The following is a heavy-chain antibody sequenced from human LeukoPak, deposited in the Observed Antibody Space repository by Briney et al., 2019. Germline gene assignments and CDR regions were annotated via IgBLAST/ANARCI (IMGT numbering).Heavy chain of an antibody. CDR3: VRASPDYGSGTHYAFDI. CDR2: MNPNSGNT. J-gene: IGHJ3*02. CDR1: GYTFTSYD. V-gene: IGHV1-8*01. Sequence: GASVKVSCKASGYTFTSYDINWVRQATGQGLEWMGWMNPNSGNTGYAQKFPGRVTMTRDTSISTAYMELSSLRSEDTAVYYCVRASPDYGSGTHYAFDIWGQGTMVTVSS. D-gene: IGHD3-10*01.